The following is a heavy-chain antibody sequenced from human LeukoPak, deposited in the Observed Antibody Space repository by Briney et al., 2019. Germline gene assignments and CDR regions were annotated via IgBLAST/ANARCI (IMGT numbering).Heavy chain of an antibody. D-gene: IGHD3-16*02. CDR3: ARDSVYVWGSYRY. CDR1: GDSVSSGSYY. Sequence: SETLSLTCTVSGDSVSSGSYYWSWIRQPPGKGLEWIGYVYYTGSTNYNPSLKSRVTISVDTSKNQFSLKLNSVTAADTAVYYCARDSVYVWGSYRYWGQGTLVTVSS. J-gene: IGHJ4*02. V-gene: IGHV4-61*01. CDR2: VYYTGST.